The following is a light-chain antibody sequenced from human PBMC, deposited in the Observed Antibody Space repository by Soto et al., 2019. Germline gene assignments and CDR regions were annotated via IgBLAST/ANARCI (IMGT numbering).Light chain of an antibody. Sequence: IQMTQSPSSLSASVGDRVTITCQASQDSSNYLNWYQQKPGKAPKLLIYDASNLETGVPSRFSGSGSGTDFTFTISSLQPEDIATYYCQQYDNLPSTFGQGTKLEIK. CDR3: QQYDNLPST. CDR1: QDSSNY. J-gene: IGKJ2*01. V-gene: IGKV1-33*01. CDR2: DAS.